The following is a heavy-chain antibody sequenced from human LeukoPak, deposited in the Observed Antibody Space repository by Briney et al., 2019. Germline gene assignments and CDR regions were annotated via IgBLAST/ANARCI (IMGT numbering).Heavy chain of an antibody. CDR3: TRIKYSTSWSGDY. J-gene: IGHJ4*02. CDR1: GFIFTSYG. Sequence: GGSLRLSCVASGFIFTSYGMHWVRQAPGKGLKWVALISSNGNNERYADSVKGRFSISRDNSKNTMYLRMNSLRAEDTAIYYCTRIKYSTSWSGDYRGQGALVTVSS. D-gene: IGHD6-13*01. CDR2: ISSNGNNE. V-gene: IGHV3-30*19.